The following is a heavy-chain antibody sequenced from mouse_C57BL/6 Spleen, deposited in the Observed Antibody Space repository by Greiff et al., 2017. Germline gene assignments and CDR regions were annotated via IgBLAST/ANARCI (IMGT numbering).Heavy chain of an antibody. J-gene: IGHJ1*03. Sequence: EVQLVESEGGLVQPGSSMKLSCTASGFTFSDYYMAWVRQVPEKGLEWVANINYDGSSTYYLDSLKSRFIISRDNAKNILYLQMSSLKSEDTATYYCARDRDYYGSIYGYFDVWGTGTTVTVSS. CDR1: GFTFSDYY. CDR2: INYDGSST. D-gene: IGHD1-1*01. CDR3: ARDRDYYGSIYGYFDV. V-gene: IGHV5-16*01.